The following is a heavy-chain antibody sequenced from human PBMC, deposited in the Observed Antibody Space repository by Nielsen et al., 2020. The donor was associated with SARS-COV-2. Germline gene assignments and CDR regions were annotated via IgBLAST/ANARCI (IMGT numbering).Heavy chain of an antibody. CDR3: ARGDYYNSGSHFVDAFDI. CDR2: INPSGGST. Sequence: WVRQAPGQGLEWMGIINPSGGSTSYAQKFQGRVTMTRDTSTSTVYMELSSLRVEDTAVYYCARGDYYNSGSHFVDAFDIWGQGTMVTVSS. V-gene: IGHV1-46*01. D-gene: IGHD3-10*01. J-gene: IGHJ3*02.